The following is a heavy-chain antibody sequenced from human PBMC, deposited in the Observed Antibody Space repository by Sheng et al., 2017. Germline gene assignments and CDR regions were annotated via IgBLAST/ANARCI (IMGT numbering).Heavy chain of an antibody. CDR3: AKDKGVSRTLGQFYYMDV. J-gene: IGHJ6*03. D-gene: IGHD2-8*01. V-gene: IGHV3-23*04. CDR2: ISGSGGSA. CDR1: QFTFGTYA. Sequence: EMQLVESGGALVQTGGSLRLSCVSSQFTFGTYAMSWVRQAPGKGLEWVSAISGSGGSANYADSVKGRFTVSRDNSKNTLYLQMNSLRAEDTALYYCAKDKGVSRTLGQFYYMDVWDQGP.